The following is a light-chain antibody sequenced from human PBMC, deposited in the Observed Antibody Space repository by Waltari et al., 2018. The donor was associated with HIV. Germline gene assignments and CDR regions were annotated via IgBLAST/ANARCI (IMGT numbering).Light chain of an antibody. CDR1: SSNIGAGYD. CDR2: GNS. CDR3: QSYDSSLSGSGV. J-gene: IGLJ3*02. V-gene: IGLV1-40*01. Sequence: QSVLTQPPSVSGAPGQRVTISCTGSSSNIGAGYDVNWYQQLPGTAPKLLMYGNSNRPSGVPDRFSGSKSGTSASLAITGLQAEDEADYYCQSYDSSLSGSGVFGGGTKLTVL.